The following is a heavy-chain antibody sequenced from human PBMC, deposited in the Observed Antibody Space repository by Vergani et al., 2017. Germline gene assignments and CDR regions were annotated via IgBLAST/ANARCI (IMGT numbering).Heavy chain of an antibody. J-gene: IGHJ4*02. V-gene: IGHV1-58*02. CDR1: GYTFTGYY. Sequence: QLVQSGAEVKKPGASVKVSCKASGYTFTGYYMHWVRQAPGQGLEWIGWIVVGSGNTNYAQKFQERVTITRDMSTSTAYMELSSLRSEDTAVYYCAVGVLSYGGNPSLDYWGQGTLVTVSS. CDR2: IVVGSGNT. D-gene: IGHD4-23*01. CDR3: AVGVLSYGGNPSLDY.